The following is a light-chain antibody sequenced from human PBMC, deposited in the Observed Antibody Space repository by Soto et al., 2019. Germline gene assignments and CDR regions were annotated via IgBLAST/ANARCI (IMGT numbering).Light chain of an antibody. CDR3: QQSYSTPLT. CDR1: QSISSY. Sequence: DIQMTQSPSSLSASVGDSVTITCRASQSISSYLNWYQQKPGKAPKLLIYAASSLQSGVPSRFSGSGSGTDFTLTISSLQPEDFETYYCQQSYSTPLTLGGGTKVDIK. J-gene: IGKJ4*01. CDR2: AAS. V-gene: IGKV1-39*01.